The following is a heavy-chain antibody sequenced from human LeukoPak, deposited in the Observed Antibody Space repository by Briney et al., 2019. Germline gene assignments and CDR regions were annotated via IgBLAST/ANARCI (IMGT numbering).Heavy chain of an antibody. CDR3: ASTISSGIAALDY. CDR1: GFTVSSNY. CDR2: IYSGGST. Sequence: GGSLRLSCAASGFTVSSNYMSWVRQAPGKGLEWVSVIYSGGSTYYADSVKGRLTISRDNTKNTLYLQMNSLRAEDTALYYCASTISSGIAALDYWGQGTLVTVSS. D-gene: IGHD6-13*01. J-gene: IGHJ4*02. V-gene: IGHV3-53*01.